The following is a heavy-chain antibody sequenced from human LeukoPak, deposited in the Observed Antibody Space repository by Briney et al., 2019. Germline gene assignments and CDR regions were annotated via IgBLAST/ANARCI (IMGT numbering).Heavy chain of an antibody. CDR2: IRSKANNYAT. J-gene: IGHJ4*02. V-gene: IGHV3-73*01. D-gene: IGHD1-26*01. CDR1: GFTFSAST. CDR3: TSVVGATFDY. Sequence: GGSLRHSCAASGFTFSASTRHWVRQDSGERLEWVGRIRSKANNYATAYAASVQGRFTISRDDSKNTAYLQMNSLKTEDTALYYCTSVVGATFDYWGQGTLVTVSS.